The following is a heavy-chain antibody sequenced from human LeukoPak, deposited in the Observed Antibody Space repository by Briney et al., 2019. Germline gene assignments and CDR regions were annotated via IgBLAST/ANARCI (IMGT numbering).Heavy chain of an antibody. CDR1: GFTFSGYP. Sequence: PGGSLRLSCAASGFTFSGYPMHWVRQTPGKGLEWVAIIAYDANKKYYADSVKGRFTISRDDSKNTLYLQMSGLTVEDTAVYYCARAHNFHFDNSALDHWGQGTLVTVSS. V-gene: IGHV3-30-3*01. CDR3: ARAHNFHFDNSALDH. J-gene: IGHJ4*02. CDR2: IAYDANKK. D-gene: IGHD3-22*01.